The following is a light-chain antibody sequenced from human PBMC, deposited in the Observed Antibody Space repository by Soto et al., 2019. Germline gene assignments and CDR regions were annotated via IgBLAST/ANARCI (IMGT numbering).Light chain of an antibody. Sequence: QSALTQPASVSGSPGQSDTISCTGPRRDSGDSNFISWYQHSPGKAPRLLIYEVNKRHSGDSRRFCGSKAGKTASLTISGLLDDDEAYYFCASFRSAPFLVFGSGTKATVL. J-gene: IGLJ1*01. CDR1: RRDSGDSNF. CDR3: ASFRSAPFLV. V-gene: IGLV2-14*01. CDR2: EVN.